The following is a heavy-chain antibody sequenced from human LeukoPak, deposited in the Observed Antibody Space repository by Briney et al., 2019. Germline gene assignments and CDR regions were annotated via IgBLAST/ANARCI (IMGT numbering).Heavy chain of an antibody. D-gene: IGHD5-18*01. V-gene: IGHV4-59*01. CDR2: IYYSGST. CDR3: ARGTSRYSYGYSR. J-gene: IGHJ4*02. Sequence: SETLSLTCTVSGGSISSYYCSWIRQPPGKGLEWIGYIYYSGSTNYNPSLKSRVTISVDTSKNQFSLKLSSVTAADTAVYYCARGTSRYSYGYSRWGQGTLVTVSS. CDR1: GGSISSYY.